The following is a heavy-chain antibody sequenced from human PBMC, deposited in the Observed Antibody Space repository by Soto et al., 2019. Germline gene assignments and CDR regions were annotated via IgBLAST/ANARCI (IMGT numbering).Heavy chain of an antibody. CDR1: GYTFSNYG. CDR2: ISLYSDGT. D-gene: IGHD2-2*01. Sequence: QVQLVQSGGEVKRPGASVKVSCKPSGYTFSNYGITWVRQAPGQPLEWLGWISLYSDGTNYAQKFQGRVSMTTDTSTTTAYMELRRVRSDDTAVYYCARVVPGAEAWFGPWGQGTLVTVSS. J-gene: IGHJ5*02. V-gene: IGHV1-18*01. CDR3: ARVVPGAEAWFGP.